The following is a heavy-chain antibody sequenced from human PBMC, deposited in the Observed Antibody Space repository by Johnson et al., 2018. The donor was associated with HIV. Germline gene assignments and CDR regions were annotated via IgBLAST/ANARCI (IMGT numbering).Heavy chain of an antibody. Sequence: QVQLVESGGGLVQPGGSLRLSCAASGFSFGDYYMSWIRQAPGKGLEWVSYISSDGSHIDYADSVKGRFTISRDNSKKTLYLQMNSLRAEDRALYFCAKGPRASGLGAFDFWGQGTMVTVSS. D-gene: IGHD6-25*01. CDR1: GFSFGDYY. CDR2: ISSDGSHI. CDR3: AKGPRASGLGAFDF. J-gene: IGHJ3*01. V-gene: IGHV3-11*01.